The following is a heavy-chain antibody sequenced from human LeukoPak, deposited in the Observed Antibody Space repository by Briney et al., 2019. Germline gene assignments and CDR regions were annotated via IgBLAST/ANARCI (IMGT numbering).Heavy chain of an antibody. Sequence: GGSLRLSCEGSGFSFSSYWMTWVRQSPGKGPEWVANIKQDESERYTVDSVKGRFTISRDSSKNTLYLQMNSLRAEDTAVYYCARRAGDYSHPYDYWGQGTLVTVSS. CDR1: GFSFSSYW. V-gene: IGHV3-7*03. D-gene: IGHD3-22*01. CDR3: ARRAGDYSHPYDY. CDR2: IKQDESER. J-gene: IGHJ4*02.